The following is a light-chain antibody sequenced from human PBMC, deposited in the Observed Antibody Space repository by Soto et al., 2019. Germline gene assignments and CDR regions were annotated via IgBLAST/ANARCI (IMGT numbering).Light chain of an antibody. CDR3: QVWDSSSDHLVV. CDR1: NIGSKS. CDR2: YDS. Sequence: SYELTQPPSVSVAPGKTARITCGGNNIGSKSVHWYQQKPGQAPVLVIYYDSDRPSGIPERSSGSNSGNTATLTISRVEAGDEADYYCQVWDSSSDHLVVFGGGTKLTVL. J-gene: IGLJ2*01. V-gene: IGLV3-21*04.